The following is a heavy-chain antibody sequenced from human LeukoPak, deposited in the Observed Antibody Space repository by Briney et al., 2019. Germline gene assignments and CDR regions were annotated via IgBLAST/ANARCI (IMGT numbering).Heavy chain of an antibody. CDR3: ARSDVDLAA. CDR2: ISNDGSNK. V-gene: IGHV3-30*03. J-gene: IGHJ5*02. D-gene: IGHD5-12*01. Sequence: GGSLRLSCAASGFTFSTYGMHWVRQAPGKGLEWVAVISNDGSNKLYTDSVKGRFTISRDNSKNTLYLQMNSLRAEDTAVYYCARSDVDLAAWGQGTLVTVSS. CDR1: GFTFSTYG.